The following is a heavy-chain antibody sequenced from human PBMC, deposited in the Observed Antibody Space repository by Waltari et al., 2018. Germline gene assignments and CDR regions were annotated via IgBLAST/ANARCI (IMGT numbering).Heavy chain of an antibody. CDR3: ARGHLHYYDSSGSLDY. D-gene: IGHD3-22*01. Sequence: QVQLQESGPGLVKPSETLSLTCTVSGGSISSYYWSWIRQPPGKGLEWIGYIYYSGSTNYNPSLKSRGTISVDTSKNQFSLKLSSVTAADTAVYYCARGHLHYYDSSGSLDYWGQGTLVTVSS. CDR1: GGSISSYY. J-gene: IGHJ4*02. V-gene: IGHV4-59*01. CDR2: IYYSGST.